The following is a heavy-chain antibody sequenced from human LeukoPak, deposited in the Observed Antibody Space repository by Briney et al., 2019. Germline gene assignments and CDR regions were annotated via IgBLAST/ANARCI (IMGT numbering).Heavy chain of an antibody. V-gene: IGHV4-59*01. CDR2: IYYSGST. CDR1: GGSISSYY. CDR3: ARVHANYDFWGYAFDI. Sequence: SETLSLTXTVSGGSISSYYWSWIRQPPGKGLEWIGYIYYSGSTNYNPSLKSRVTISVDTSKNQFSLKLSSVTAADTAVYYCARVHANYDFWGYAFDIWGQGRMVTVSS. D-gene: IGHD3-3*01. J-gene: IGHJ3*02.